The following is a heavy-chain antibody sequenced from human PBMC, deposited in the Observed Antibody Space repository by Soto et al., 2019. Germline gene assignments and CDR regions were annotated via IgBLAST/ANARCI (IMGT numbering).Heavy chain of an antibody. CDR1: GYTFTSYD. D-gene: IGHD3-10*01. CDR2: MNPNSGNT. V-gene: IGHV1-8*01. J-gene: IGHJ5*02. CDR3: ARGVVRGVIHALNWFDP. Sequence: QVQLVQSGAEVKKPGASVKVSCKASGYTFTSYDINWVRQATGQGLEWMGWMNPNSGNTGYAQKFQGRVTMARTTSISTAYMEQSRQKSEDTSVYYCARGVVRGVIHALNWFDPWCQGTLVTVSS.